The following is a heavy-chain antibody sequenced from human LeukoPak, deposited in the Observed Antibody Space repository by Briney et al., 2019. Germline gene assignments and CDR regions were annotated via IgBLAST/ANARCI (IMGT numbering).Heavy chain of an antibody. J-gene: IGHJ4*02. Sequence: PGGSLRLSCAASGFTFRSYWMSWVSQAPGKGLEWVANIKQDGGENYYVDSVKGRFTISRDNAKNSLHLQMNSLRAEDTAVYYCARDGYSGSYYDYWGQGTLVTVSS. D-gene: IGHD1-26*01. CDR1: GFTFRSYW. CDR2: IKQDGGEN. V-gene: IGHV3-7*04. CDR3: ARDGYSGSYYDY.